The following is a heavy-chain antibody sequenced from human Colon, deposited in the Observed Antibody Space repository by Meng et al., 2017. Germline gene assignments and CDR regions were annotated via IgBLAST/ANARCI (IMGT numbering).Heavy chain of an antibody. D-gene: IGHD7-27*01. CDR1: GASVSDTNYA. CDR2: GST. CDR3: ARDNWGSLDY. J-gene: IGHJ4*02. V-gene: IGHV4-61*01. Sequence: QVQLQGSGPGLVRPSETLSLTCTVSGASVSDTNYAWSWIRQPPGKGLEWIGYGSTNHNPSLKSRVIISVDTSKNQFSLTLNSVTAADTAVYYCARDNWGSLDYWGQGTLVTVSS.